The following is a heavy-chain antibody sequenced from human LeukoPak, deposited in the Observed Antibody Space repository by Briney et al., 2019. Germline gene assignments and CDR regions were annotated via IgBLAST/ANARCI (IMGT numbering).Heavy chain of an antibody. CDR3: ARTRDYYDSSGYYYGPYYFDY. CDR2: IYSGGST. Sequence: GGSLRLSCAASGFTVSINYMSWVRQAPGKGLEWVSVIYSGGSTYYADSVKGRFTISRDNSKNTLYLQMNSLRAEDTAVYYCARTRDYYDSSGYYYGPYYFDYWGQGTLVTVSS. CDR1: GFTVSINY. V-gene: IGHV3-66*01. J-gene: IGHJ4*02. D-gene: IGHD3-22*01.